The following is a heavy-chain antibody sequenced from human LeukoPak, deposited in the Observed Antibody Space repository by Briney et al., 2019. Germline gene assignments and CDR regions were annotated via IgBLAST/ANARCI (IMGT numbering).Heavy chain of an antibody. D-gene: IGHD3-10*01. J-gene: IGHJ4*02. V-gene: IGHV4-61*01. CDR2: IYYSGST. CDR3: AAQYGPIDY. CDR1: GGSVSSGSYY. Sequence: PSETLSLTCTVSGGSVSSGSYYWSWIRQPPGKGLEWIGYIYYSGSTNYNPSLKSRVTISVDTSKNQFSLKLSSVTAADTAVYYCAAQYGPIDYWGQGTLVTVSS.